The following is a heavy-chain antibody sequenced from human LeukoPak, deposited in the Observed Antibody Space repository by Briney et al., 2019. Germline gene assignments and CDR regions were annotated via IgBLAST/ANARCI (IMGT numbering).Heavy chain of an antibody. CDR2: ISSISSTI. CDR1: GFTLSTYT. Sequence: GGSLRLFCAPAGFTLSTYTMNWVRHAPGNGLQWFSYISSISSTIYYADSVKGRFTISRDNAKNSLYLQMNRLRDEDTAVYYCAREYSSSSGRAFDIWGQGTMVTVSS. J-gene: IGHJ3*02. V-gene: IGHV3-48*02. D-gene: IGHD6-6*01. CDR3: AREYSSSSGRAFDI.